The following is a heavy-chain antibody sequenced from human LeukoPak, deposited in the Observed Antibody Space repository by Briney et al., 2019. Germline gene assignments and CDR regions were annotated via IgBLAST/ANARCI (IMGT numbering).Heavy chain of an antibody. J-gene: IGHJ4*02. CDR3: ARDLEDIVVVPAAIRY. D-gene: IGHD2-2*01. CDR1: GDTFTGYY. CDR2: INPNSGGT. V-gene: IGHV1-2*02. Sequence: GASVKVSCKASGDTFTGYYMHWVRQAPGQGLEWMGWINPNSGGTNYAQKFQGRVTMTRDTSISTAYMELSRLRSDDTAVYYCARDLEDIVVVPAAIRYWGQGTLVTVSS.